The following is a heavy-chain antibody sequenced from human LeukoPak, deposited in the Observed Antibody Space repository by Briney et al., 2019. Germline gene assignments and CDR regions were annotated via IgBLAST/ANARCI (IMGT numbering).Heavy chain of an antibody. Sequence: GGSLRLSCAASGFTFSSYSMNWVRQAPGKGLEWVSSISSSSSYIYYADSVKGRFTISRDNSKNTLYLQMNSLRAEDTAVYYCAKDPEYTYGPGFDPWGQGTLVTVSS. J-gene: IGHJ5*02. CDR3: AKDPEYTYGPGFDP. D-gene: IGHD5-18*01. CDR1: GFTFSSYS. V-gene: IGHV3-21*04. CDR2: ISSSSSYI.